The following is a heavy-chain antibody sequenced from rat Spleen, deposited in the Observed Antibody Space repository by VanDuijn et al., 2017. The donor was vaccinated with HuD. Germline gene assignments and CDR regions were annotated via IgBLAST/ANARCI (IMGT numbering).Heavy chain of an antibody. CDR1: GFTFSDYY. CDR2: ITHEGSSP. J-gene: IGHJ2*01. D-gene: IGHD1-9*01. CDR3: SKGMGLTN. Sequence: EVQLVESGGGLVQPGRSLKLSCAASGFTFSDYYMAWVRQAPKKGLEWVASITHEGSSPDYGNAVKGRFTISRDNAENTVYLQINSLRSEDTATYYCSKGMGLTNWGQGVMVTVSS. V-gene: IGHV5-22*01.